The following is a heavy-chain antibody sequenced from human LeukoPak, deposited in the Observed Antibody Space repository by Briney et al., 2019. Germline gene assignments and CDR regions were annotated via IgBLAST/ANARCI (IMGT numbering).Heavy chain of an antibody. CDR1: GFRFRGTT. D-gene: IGHD5-18*01. J-gene: IGHJ4*02. Sequence: GGSLRLSCAASGFRFRGTTMSWVRQAPGKGLEWVSTISSSSSYIYYADSVKGRFTISRDNAKNSLYLQMNSLRAEDTAVYYCAREVGYSYGFSDYWGQGTLVTVSS. CDR3: AREVGYSYGFSDY. V-gene: IGHV3-21*01. CDR2: ISSSSSYI.